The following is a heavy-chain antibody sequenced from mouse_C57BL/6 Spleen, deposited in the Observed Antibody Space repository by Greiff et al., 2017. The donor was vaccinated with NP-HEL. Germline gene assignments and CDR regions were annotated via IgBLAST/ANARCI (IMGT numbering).Heavy chain of an antibody. CDR1: GYTFTSYW. D-gene: IGHD2-14*01. V-gene: IGHV1-61*01. Sequence: QVQLQQPGAELVRPGSSVKLSCKASGYTFTSYWMDWVKQRPGPGLEWIGNIYPYDSETHYNQKFKDNATLTVDKSSSTAYIQLSSLTSEDSAVYYCARAYGYGDFDYWGQGTTLTVSS. CDR2: IYPYDSET. CDR3: ARAYGYGDFDY. J-gene: IGHJ2*01.